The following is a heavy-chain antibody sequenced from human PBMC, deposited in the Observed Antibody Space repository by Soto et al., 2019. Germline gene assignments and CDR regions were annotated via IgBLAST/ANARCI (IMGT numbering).Heavy chain of an antibody. D-gene: IGHD2-2*01. J-gene: IGHJ4*02. CDR3: AKDLSYCSSTSCYSNPDDY. CDR1: GFTFSSYA. CDR2: ISGSGGST. Sequence: PGGSLRLSCAASGFTFSSYAMSWVRQAPGKGLEWVSAISGSGGSTYYADSVKGRFTISRDNSKNTLYLQMNSLRAEDTAVYYCAKDLSYCSSTSCYSNPDDYWGQGTLVTVSS. V-gene: IGHV3-23*01.